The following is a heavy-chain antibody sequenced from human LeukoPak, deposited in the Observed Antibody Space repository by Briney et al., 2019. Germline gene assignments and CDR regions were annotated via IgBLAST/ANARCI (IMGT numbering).Heavy chain of an antibody. CDR3: ARAPADY. CDR1: GFTFNSYS. V-gene: IGHV3-21*01. Sequence: GGSLRLSCAASGFTFNSYSMNWVRQAPGKGLEWVSSISSSSSYIYYADSVKGRFTISRDNAKNSLYLQMNSLRAEDTAVYYCARAPADYWGQGTLVTVSS. CDR2: ISSSSSYI. J-gene: IGHJ4*02.